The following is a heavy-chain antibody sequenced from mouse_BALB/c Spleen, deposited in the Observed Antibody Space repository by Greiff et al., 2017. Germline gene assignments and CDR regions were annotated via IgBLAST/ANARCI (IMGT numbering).Heavy chain of an antibody. CDR3: ARDYGYDSYYAMDY. J-gene: IGHJ4*01. D-gene: IGHD2-2*01. CDR1: GFTFTDYY. CDR2: IRNKANGYNS. V-gene: IGHV7-3*02. Sequence: EVKLVESGGGLVQPGGSLRLSCATSGFTFTDYYMSWVRQPPGKALEWLGFIRNKANGYNSEYSASVKDRFTISRDNSQSILYLQMNTLRAGDSATYYCARDYGYDSYYAMDYWGQGTSVTVSS.